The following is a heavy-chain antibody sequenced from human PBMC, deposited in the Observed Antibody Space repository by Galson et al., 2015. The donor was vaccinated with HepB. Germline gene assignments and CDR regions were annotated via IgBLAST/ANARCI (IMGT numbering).Heavy chain of an antibody. CDR2: INPNSGGT. CDR1: GYAFTGYY. Sequence: SVKVSCKASGYAFTGYYMHWVRQAPGQGLEWMGWINPNSGGTNYAQKFQGWVTMTRDTSISTAYMELSRLRSDDTAVYYCARSRYSGSYRDYYGMDVWGQGTTVTVSS. D-gene: IGHD1-26*01. CDR3: ARSRYSGSYRDYYGMDV. V-gene: IGHV1-2*04. J-gene: IGHJ6*02.